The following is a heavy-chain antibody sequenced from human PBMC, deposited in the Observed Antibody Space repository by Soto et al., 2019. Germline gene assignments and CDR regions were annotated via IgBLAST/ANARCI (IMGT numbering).Heavy chain of an antibody. CDR1: GFSLSTSGVG. D-gene: IGHD2-15*01. Sequence: SGPTLVNPTQTLTLTCTFSGFSLSTSGVGVGWIRQPPGKALEWLALIYWNDDKRYSPSLKSRLTITKDTSKNQVVLTMTNMDPVDTATYYCAHRRGTYCSGGSCRLFDYWGQGTLVTVPQ. CDR2: IYWNDDK. V-gene: IGHV2-5*01. CDR3: AHRRGTYCSGGSCRLFDY. J-gene: IGHJ4*02.